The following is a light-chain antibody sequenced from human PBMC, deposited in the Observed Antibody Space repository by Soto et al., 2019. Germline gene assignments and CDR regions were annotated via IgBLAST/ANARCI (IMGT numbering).Light chain of an antibody. CDR2: GNT. J-gene: IGLJ2*01. V-gene: IGLV1-40*01. Sequence: QSVLTQPPSVSWAPGQRVTISCTGSSSNIGAGYDVHWYQQLPGRAPKLLIYGNTNRPSGVPDRFSGSNSGTSASLAITGLQAEDEADYYCLSFDSSLSVVFGGGTKLTVL. CDR1: SSNIGAGYD. CDR3: LSFDSSLSVV.